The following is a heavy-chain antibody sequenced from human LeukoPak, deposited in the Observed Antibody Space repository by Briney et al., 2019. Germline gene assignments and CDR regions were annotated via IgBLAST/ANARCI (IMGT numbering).Heavy chain of an antibody. CDR1: GFTFSSYA. CDR3: ARESSNSAPFNCYYYYMDV. J-gene: IGHJ6*03. V-gene: IGHV3-30*04. D-gene: IGHD4-23*01. Sequence: GGSLRLSCAASGFTFSSYAMHWVRQAPGKGLEWVAVISYDGSNKYYADSVKGRFTISRDNAKNSLYLQMNSLRAEDTALYYCARESSNSAPFNCYYYYMDVWGKGTTVTVSS. CDR2: ISYDGSNK.